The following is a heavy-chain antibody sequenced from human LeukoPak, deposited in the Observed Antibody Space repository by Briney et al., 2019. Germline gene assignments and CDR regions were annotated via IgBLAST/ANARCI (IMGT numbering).Heavy chain of an antibody. D-gene: IGHD5-18*01. CDR2: ISSSGSTI. J-gene: IGHJ4*02. V-gene: IGHV3-48*04. CDR1: GFTFSSYS. CDR3: ARSSRGYSFNY. Sequence: GGSLRLSCAASGFTFSSYSMNWVRQAPGKGLEWVSYISSSGSTIYYADSVKGRFTISRDNAKNSLYLQMNSLRAEDTAVYYCARSSRGYSFNYWGQGTLVTVSS.